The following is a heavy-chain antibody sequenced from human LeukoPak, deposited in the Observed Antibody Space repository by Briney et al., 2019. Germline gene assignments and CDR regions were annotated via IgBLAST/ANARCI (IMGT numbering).Heavy chain of an antibody. J-gene: IGHJ4*02. CDR2: ISGSGGST. Sequence: GGSLRLSCAASGFTFSSYAMSWVRQAPGKGLEWVSAISGSGGSTYYADSAKGRFTISRDNSKNTLYLQMNSLRAEDTAVYYCAKGVKQQQSFIDYWGQGTLVTVSS. CDR1: GFTFSSYA. CDR3: AKGVKQQQSFIDY. V-gene: IGHV3-23*01. D-gene: IGHD6-13*01.